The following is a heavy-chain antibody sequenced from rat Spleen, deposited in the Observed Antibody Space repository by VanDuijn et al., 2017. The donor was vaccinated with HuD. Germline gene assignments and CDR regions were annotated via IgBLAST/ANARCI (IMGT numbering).Heavy chain of an antibody. CDR2: IIYDGSST. J-gene: IGHJ2*01. CDR3: ARHEAPYYFDY. Sequence: EVQLVESGGGLVQPGGSLKFSCAASGFTFSDYAMAWVRQAPKKGLEWVATIIYDGSSTYYRDSVKGRFTISRDNAKSTLYLQMDSLRSEDTATYYCARHEAPYYFDYWGQGVMVTVSS. CDR1: GFTFSDYA. V-gene: IGHV5-17*01.